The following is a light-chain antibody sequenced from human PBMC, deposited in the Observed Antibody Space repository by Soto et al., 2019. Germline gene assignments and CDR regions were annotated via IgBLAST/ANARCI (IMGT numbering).Light chain of an antibody. CDR1: QSISSW. Sequence: DIQMTQSPSTLSASVGDRVTITCRASQSISSWLAWYQQKPGKAPKLLIYDASSLESGVPSRFSGSGSETEFTLTISSLQPDDFATYYCQQYDSYSLRWTFGQGTKVQI. CDR3: QQYDSYSLRWT. CDR2: DAS. V-gene: IGKV1-5*01. J-gene: IGKJ1*01.